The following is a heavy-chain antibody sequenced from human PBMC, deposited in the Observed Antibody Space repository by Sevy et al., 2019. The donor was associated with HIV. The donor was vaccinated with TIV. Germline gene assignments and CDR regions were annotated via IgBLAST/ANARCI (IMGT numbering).Heavy chain of an antibody. V-gene: IGHV1-2*04. J-gene: IGHJ6*02. CDR1: GYTFTGYY. Sequence: ASVKVSCKASGYTFTGYYMHWVRQAPGQGLEWMEWINPNSGGTNYAQNFQGWVTMTRDTSISTVYMELCRLRSDDTAVYFHARDKAVAGASLNYGMDVWGQGTTVTVSS. CDR3: ARDKAVAGASLNYGMDV. D-gene: IGHD6-19*01. CDR2: INPNSGGT.